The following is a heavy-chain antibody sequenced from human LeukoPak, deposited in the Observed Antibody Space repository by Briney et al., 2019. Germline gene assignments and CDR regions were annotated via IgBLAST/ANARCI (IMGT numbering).Heavy chain of an antibody. J-gene: IGHJ3*02. CDR1: GFTFSSYG. V-gene: IGHV3-30*02. CDR2: IRYDGSNK. Sequence: PGGSLRLSCAASGFTFSSYGMHWVRQAPGKGLEWVAFIRYDGSNKYYADSVKGRFTISRDNSKNTLYLQMNSLRAEDTAVYYCAKSASFRGATSTFDIWGQGTMVTVSS. D-gene: IGHD1-26*01. CDR3: AKSASFRGATSTFDI.